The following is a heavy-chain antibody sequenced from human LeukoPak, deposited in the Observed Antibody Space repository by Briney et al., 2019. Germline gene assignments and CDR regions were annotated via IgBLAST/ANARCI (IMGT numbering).Heavy chain of an antibody. CDR3: ARGIPGGSTVAFDY. D-gene: IGHD4-23*01. Sequence: GASVKVSCKVSEYTLTGLSVHWVRLAPGKGLEWMGGFDPEDVDTIYAQKFQGRVTMTRDTSTSTVYMELSSLRSEDTAVYYCARGIPGGSTVAFDYWGQGTLVTVSS. CDR2: FDPEDVDT. CDR1: EYTLTGLS. V-gene: IGHV1-24*01. J-gene: IGHJ4*02.